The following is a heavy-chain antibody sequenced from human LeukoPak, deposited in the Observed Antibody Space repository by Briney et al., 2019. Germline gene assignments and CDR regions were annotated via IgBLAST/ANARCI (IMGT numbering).Heavy chain of an antibody. CDR2: IYYSGST. Sequence: SETLSLTCTVSGGSISSSSYYWGWLRQPPGRGLEWFGSIYYSGSTYYNPSLKSRITISVDTSKNQFSLKLSSVTAADTAVYYCASWKASKGTRYYGSGSYSGINYFDYWGQGTLVTVSS. J-gene: IGHJ4*02. CDR1: GGSISSSSYY. CDR3: ASWKASKGTRYYGSGSYSGINYFDY. D-gene: IGHD3-10*01. V-gene: IGHV4-39*07.